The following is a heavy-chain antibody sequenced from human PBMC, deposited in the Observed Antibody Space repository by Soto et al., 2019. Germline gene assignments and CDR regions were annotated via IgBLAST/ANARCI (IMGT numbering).Heavy chain of an antibody. Sequence: GESLKISCKGSGYTFTNYWIGWVRQMPGKGPEWMGIIYPGDSDTKYNPSLQGQVTISADKSITTTYLQWSSLKASDTAIYYCAASIFYYGMDVWGQGTTVTVSS. CDR3: AASIFYYGMDV. CDR2: IYPGDSDT. J-gene: IGHJ6*02. CDR1: GYTFTNYW. V-gene: IGHV5-51*01.